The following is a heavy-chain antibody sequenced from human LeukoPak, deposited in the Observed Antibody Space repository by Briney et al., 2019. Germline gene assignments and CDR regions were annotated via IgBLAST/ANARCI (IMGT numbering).Heavy chain of an antibody. CDR2: IAANGDS. D-gene: IGHD4-11*01. J-gene: IGHJ4*02. CDR1: GFAFYNFD. Sequence: GGSPRLSCAASGFAFYNFDMHWVRQTGKDLEWVSVIAANGDSYYSGSVKGRFTISRDNGNNALYLQMNSLRDGDTAVYYCARGYSYRFDYWGQGTLVTVSS. V-gene: IGHV3-13*01. CDR3: ARGYSYRFDY.